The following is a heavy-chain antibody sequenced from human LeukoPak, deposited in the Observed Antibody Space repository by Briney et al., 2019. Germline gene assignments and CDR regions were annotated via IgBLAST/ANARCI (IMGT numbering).Heavy chain of an antibody. J-gene: IGHJ6*02. CDR3: VRHIVVVGYYYYGMDV. CDR1: GDSISSYY. V-gene: IGHV4-4*07. Sequence: SETLSLTCTVSGDSISSYYWSWIRQPAGKGLEWIGRIYTSGSTNYNPSLKSRVTMSVDTSKNQFSLKLSSVTAADTAVYYCVRHIVVVGYYYYGMDVWGQGTTVTVSS. CDR2: IYTSGST. D-gene: IGHD2-15*01.